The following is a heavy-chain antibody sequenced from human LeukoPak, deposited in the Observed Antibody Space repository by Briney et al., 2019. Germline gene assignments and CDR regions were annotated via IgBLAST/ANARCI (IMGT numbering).Heavy chain of an antibody. CDR2: ISYDGVNK. D-gene: IGHD3-10*01. J-gene: IGHJ4*02. V-gene: IGHV3-30*18. CDR1: GFTFSTYD. CDR3: AKTASVLLWSAALVY. Sequence: SGGSLRLSCASSGFTFSTYDINWVRLAPGKGLEWVSVISYDGVNKDYADSVKGRFTISRDNSKNTVFLQVNDLRVEDTAVYYGAKTASVLLWSAALVYWGQGTLVTVSS.